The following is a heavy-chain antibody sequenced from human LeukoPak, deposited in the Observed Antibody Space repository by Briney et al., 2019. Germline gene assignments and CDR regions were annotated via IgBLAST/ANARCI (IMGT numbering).Heavy chain of an antibody. CDR2: ISSSNTYI. D-gene: IGHD3-22*01. CDR3: ARGQPISMITGPYFDY. CDR1: GFTFSSYS. Sequence: PGGSLRLSCAASGFTFSSYSMNWVRQAPGKGLEWVSSISSSNTYIYYADSVRGRFTISRDNAKNSLYLQMNSLRAEDTAVSYCARGQPISMITGPYFDYWGQGTLVTFSS. J-gene: IGHJ4*02. V-gene: IGHV3-21*01.